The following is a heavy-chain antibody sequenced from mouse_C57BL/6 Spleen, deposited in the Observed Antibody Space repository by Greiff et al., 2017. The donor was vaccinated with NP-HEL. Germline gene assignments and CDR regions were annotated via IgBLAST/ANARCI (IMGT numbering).Heavy chain of an antibody. CDR2: IYPGGGYT. CDR3: ARGGDYSGYYSAMDY. J-gene: IGHJ4*01. V-gene: IGHV1-63*01. Sequence: QVQLQQSGAELVRPGTSVKMSCKASGYTFTNYWIGWAKQRPGHGLEWIGDIYPGGGYTNYNEKFKGRATLTADKSSSTAYMQFSSLTSEDSAIYYCARGGDYSGYYSAMDYWGHGTSVTVSS. CDR1: GYTFTNYW. D-gene: IGHD1-2*01.